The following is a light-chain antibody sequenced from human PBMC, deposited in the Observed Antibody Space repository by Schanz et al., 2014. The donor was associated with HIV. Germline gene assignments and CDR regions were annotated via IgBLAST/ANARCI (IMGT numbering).Light chain of an antibody. CDR2: EVS. J-gene: IGLJ2*01. V-gene: IGLV2-14*02. CDR1: SSDVGSYNL. CDR3: CSYTSSNTFV. Sequence: QSVLTQPASVSGSPGQSITISCSGTSSDVGSYNLVSWYQQHPGKAPKLMIYEVSKRPSGVSNRFSGSKSGNTASLTISGLQAEDEADYYCCSYTSSNTFVFGGGTKLTVL.